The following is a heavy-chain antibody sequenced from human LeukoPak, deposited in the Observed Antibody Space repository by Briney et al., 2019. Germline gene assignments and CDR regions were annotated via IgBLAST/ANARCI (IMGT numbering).Heavy chain of an antibody. V-gene: IGHV1-2*02. D-gene: IGHD2-2*01. Sequence: ASVKVSCKASGYTFTGYCIHWLRQAPGQRPEWMGWINPHNGDTNYRQTFQGRVTMTSDTSISTVYMELNRLTFDDTAVYFCARDNIAEVPTALSYNWFDPWGQGTLVTVSS. CDR1: GYTFTGYC. J-gene: IGHJ5*02. CDR2: INPHNGDT. CDR3: ARDNIAEVPTALSYNWFDP.